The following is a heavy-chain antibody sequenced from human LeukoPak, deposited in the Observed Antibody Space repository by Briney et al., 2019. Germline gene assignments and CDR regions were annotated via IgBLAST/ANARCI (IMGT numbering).Heavy chain of an antibody. V-gene: IGHV3-23*01. CDR3: ANNGGVAVAGSFDN. CDR2: ISGSGGST. CDR1: GFTFSSCA. Sequence: PGGSLRPSCAASGFTFSSCAMSWVRQAPGKGLEWVRQAPGKGLEWVSAISGSGGSTYYADSVKGRFTISRDNPRNTLYLQMNSLRAEDTAVYYCANNGGVAVAGSFDNWGQGTLVTVSS. D-gene: IGHD6-19*01. J-gene: IGHJ4*02.